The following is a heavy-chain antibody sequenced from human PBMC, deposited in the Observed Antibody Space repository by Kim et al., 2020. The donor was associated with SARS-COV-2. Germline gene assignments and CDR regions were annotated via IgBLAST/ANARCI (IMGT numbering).Heavy chain of an antibody. J-gene: IGHJ6*02. CDR1: GFTFSSYG. D-gene: IGHD6-6*01. Sequence: GGSLRLSCAASGFTFSSYGMHWVRQAPGKGLEWVAVIWYDGSNKYYADSVKGRFTISRDNSKNTLYLQMNSLRAEDTAVYYCASDSRRGRIAARPLYYGMDVWGQGTTVTVSS. CDR3: ASDSRRGRIAARPLYYGMDV. CDR2: IWYDGSNK. V-gene: IGHV3-33*01.